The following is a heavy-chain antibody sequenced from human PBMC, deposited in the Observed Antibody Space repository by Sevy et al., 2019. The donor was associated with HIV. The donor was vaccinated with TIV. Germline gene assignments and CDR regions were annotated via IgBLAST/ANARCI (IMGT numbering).Heavy chain of an antibody. V-gene: IGHV3-15*01. CDR1: GFTLNDGW. CDR2: LQTKSGGGII. Sequence: GGSLRLSCAASGFTLNDGWMSWVRQAPGKGLEWVIRLQTKSGGGIIEYAAPVKGRFTISADNSKSTLFLQMNSLKTEDTAIYYCAADIPGLSRLIDYWGQGTLVTVSS. D-gene: IGHD2-2*01. CDR3: AADIPGLSRLIDY. J-gene: IGHJ4*02.